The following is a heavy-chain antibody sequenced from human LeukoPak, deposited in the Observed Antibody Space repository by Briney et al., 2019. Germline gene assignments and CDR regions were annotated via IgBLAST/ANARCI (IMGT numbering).Heavy chain of an antibody. CDR3: ARVRYYNALDY. Sequence: GGSLRLSCTASGFTFSSYWMHWVRQAPGKGLVWVSHIKTDGSSITYADSVKGRFTISRDNAKNTLYLQMNSLRAEDTAVYYCARVRYYNALDYWGQGTLVTASS. V-gene: IGHV3-74*03. D-gene: IGHD3-10*01. J-gene: IGHJ4*02. CDR2: IKTDGSSI. CDR1: GFTFSSYW.